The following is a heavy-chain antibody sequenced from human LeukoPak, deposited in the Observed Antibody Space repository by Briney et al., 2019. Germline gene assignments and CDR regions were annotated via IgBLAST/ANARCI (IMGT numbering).Heavy chain of an antibody. CDR3: ARRAGGYSSGWYSYYFDY. Sequence: GESLKISCKGSGYSLKSYCIGWVRQMPGKGLEWMGIIYPGDSDTRYSPSFQGQVTISADKSISTAYLQWSSLKASDTAMYYCARRAGGYSSGWYSYYFDYWGQGTLVTASS. CDR2: IYPGDSDT. V-gene: IGHV5-51*01. D-gene: IGHD6-19*01. J-gene: IGHJ4*02. CDR1: GYSLKSYC.